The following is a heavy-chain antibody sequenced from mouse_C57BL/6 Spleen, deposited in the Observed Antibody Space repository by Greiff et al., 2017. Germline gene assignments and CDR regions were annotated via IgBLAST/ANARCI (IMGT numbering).Heavy chain of an antibody. Sequence: EVMLVESGEGLVKPGGSLKLSCAASGFTFSSYAMSWVRQTPEKRLEWVAYISSGGDYIYYADTVKGRFTISRDNARNTLYLQMSSLKSEDTAMYYCTSYYDYDGVIAYWGQGTLVTVSA. D-gene: IGHD2-4*01. V-gene: IGHV5-9-1*02. CDR2: ISSGGDYI. J-gene: IGHJ3*01. CDR1: GFTFSSYA. CDR3: TSYYDYDGVIAY.